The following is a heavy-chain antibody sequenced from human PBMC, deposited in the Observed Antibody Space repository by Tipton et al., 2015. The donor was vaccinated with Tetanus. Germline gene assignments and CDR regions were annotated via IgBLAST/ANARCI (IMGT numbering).Heavy chain of an antibody. V-gene: IGHV5-51*01. CDR3: ARRSYCSSSRCFDAFDL. CDR2: IYPGESDT. CDR1: GYSFTNYW. J-gene: IGHJ3*01. D-gene: IGHD2-2*01. Sequence: VQLVQSGVEVKKPGESLKISCKGSGYSFTNYWIAWLRQMPGEGLEWMGIIYPGESDTRYRPSFQGQVTISADKSINTAYLQWNSLRASDTAMYYCARRSYCSSSRCFDAFDLWGQGTMVTVSS.